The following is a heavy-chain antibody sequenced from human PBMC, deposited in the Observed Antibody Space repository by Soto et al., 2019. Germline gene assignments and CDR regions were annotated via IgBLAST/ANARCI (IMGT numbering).Heavy chain of an antibody. CDR3: ARDRYYDILTGYRAPYYYYYGMDV. J-gene: IGHJ6*02. V-gene: IGHV3-33*08. CDR2: IWYDGSNK. CDR1: GFSFSSYG. Sequence: PGGSLRLSCTVSGFSFSSYGMHWVRQAPGKGLEWVAVIWYDGSNKYYADSVKGRFTISRDNSKNTLYLQMNSLRAEDTAVYYCARDRYYDILTGYRAPYYYYYGMDVWGQGTTVTVSS. D-gene: IGHD3-9*01.